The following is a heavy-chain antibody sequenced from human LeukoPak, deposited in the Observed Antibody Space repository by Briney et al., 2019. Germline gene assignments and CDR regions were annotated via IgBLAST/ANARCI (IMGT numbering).Heavy chain of an antibody. J-gene: IGHJ3*02. CDR2: INPSGGST. V-gene: IGHV1-46*01. CDR1: GYTFTSYG. Sequence: ASVKVSCKASGYTFTSYGISWVRQAPGQGLEWMGIINPSGGSTSYAQKFQGRVTMTRDMSTSTVYMELSSLRSEDTAVYYCARSSYGGNSPRAFDIWGQGTMVTVSS. D-gene: IGHD4-23*01. CDR3: ARSSYGGNSPRAFDI.